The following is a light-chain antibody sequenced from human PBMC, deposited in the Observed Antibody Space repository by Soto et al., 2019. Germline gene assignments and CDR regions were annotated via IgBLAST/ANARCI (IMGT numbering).Light chain of an antibody. J-gene: IGKJ4*01. CDR2: GAS. CDR3: QQYDNWPLT. V-gene: IGKV3-15*01. CDR1: QTIGNS. Sequence: IVMTQSPATLSVSPGERATLSCRASQTIGNSLAWYQQRPGQAPSLLIYGASTRATGVPVRFSGSGSGTEFTLTISSPQSEDIAVYFCQQYDNWPLTFGGGTKVEIK.